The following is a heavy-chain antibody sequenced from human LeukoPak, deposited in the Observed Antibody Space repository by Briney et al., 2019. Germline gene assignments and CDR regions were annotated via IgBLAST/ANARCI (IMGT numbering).Heavy chain of an antibody. D-gene: IGHD3-22*01. J-gene: IGHJ3*02. CDR1: GYTFTNYA. CDR2: ISAYNDNT. V-gene: IGHV1-18*01. CDR3: ARDLASGYYSTAFDI. Sequence: ASVKVSCKASGYTFTNYAITWVRQAPGQGLEWMGWISAYNDNTNYAQKLQGRVTMTTDTSTSTAYMGLRSLRSDDTAIYYCARDLASGYYSTAFDIWGQGTMVTVSS.